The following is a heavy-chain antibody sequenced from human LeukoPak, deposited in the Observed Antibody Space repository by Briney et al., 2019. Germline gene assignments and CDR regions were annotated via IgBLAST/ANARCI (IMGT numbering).Heavy chain of an antibody. J-gene: IGHJ6*03. CDR2: IYYSGST. CDR3: ARDRGGSYYGYYYYYMDV. CDR1: GGSISSGSYY. D-gene: IGHD1-26*01. V-gene: IGHV4-39*07. Sequence: SETLSLTCTVSGGSISSGSYYWGWIRQPPGKGLEWIGSIYYSGSTYYNPSLKSRVTISVDTSKNQFSLKLSSVTAADTAVYYCARDRGGSYYGYYYYYMDVWGKGTTVTISS.